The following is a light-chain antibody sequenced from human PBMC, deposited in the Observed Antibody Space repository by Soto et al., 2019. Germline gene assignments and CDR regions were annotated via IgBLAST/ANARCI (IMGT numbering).Light chain of an antibody. V-gene: IGKV3-20*01. CDR2: GAS. J-gene: IGKJ4*01. Sequence: ESALTRSPGTMSLSPGEIATLSCRASHRFSSSYLAWYQQKPGQAPRLIIDGASRRATGIPDTFSGSGSGTDLTLTISRLEPHDFPVYSCHQYGSSHPGLTFGGGTKVDIK. CDR3: HQYGSSHPGLT. CDR1: HRFSSSY.